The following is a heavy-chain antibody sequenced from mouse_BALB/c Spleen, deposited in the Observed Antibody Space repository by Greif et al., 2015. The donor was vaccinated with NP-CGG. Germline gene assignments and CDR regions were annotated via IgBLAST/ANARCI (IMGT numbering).Heavy chain of an antibody. D-gene: IGHD2-4*01. Sequence: EVQLQQSGAELVKPGASVKLSCTASGLNIKDTYMHWVKQRPEQGLEWIGRIDPANGNTKYDPKFQGKATITADTSSNTAYLQLSSLTSEDTAVYYCASGDYDGVGAMDYWGQGTSVTVSS. J-gene: IGHJ4*01. CDR2: IDPANGNT. CDR1: GLNIKDTY. CDR3: ASGDYDGVGAMDY. V-gene: IGHV14-3*02.